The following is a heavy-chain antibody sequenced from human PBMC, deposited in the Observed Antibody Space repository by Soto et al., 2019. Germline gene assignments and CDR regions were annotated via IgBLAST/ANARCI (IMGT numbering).Heavy chain of an antibody. CDR2: INPSGGST. J-gene: IGHJ5*02. CDR1: GYTFTSYY. D-gene: IGHD1-26*01. CDR3: AGDRASGSYYTWLDP. V-gene: IGHV1-46*01. Sequence: ASVKVSCKASGYTFTSYYMHWVRQAPGQGLEWMGIINPSGGSTSYAQKFQGRVTMTRDTSTSTAYMELSSLRSEDTAVYYCAGDRASGSYYTWLDPWGQGTLVTVSS.